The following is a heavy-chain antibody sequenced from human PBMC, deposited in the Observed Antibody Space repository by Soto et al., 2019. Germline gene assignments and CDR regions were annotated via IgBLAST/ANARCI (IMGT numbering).Heavy chain of an antibody. CDR3: VRDPHSGYYELEY. Sequence: QVQLVESGGGVVQPGRSLRLSCAASGFTFSRSAFHWVRQAPGKGLEWVALITSDGSNINHADSVKGRFTISRDNSKNTLSLQMSSLRAEDTAVYYCVRDPHSGYYELEYWGQGTQVIVSS. CDR1: GFTFSRSA. V-gene: IGHV3-30-3*01. D-gene: IGHD3-22*01. CDR2: ITSDGSNI. J-gene: IGHJ4*02.